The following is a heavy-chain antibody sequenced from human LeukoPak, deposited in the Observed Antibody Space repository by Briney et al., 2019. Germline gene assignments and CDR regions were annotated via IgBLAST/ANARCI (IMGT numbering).Heavy chain of an antibody. CDR3: AVGYNYGYLDY. D-gene: IGHD5-18*01. CDR1: GASISSYY. Sequence: SETLSLTCTVSGASISSYYWSWIRQPPGKGLEWIGYIYYSGSTKYNPSLKSRVPISLDTSKNQFSLKLSSVTAVDTAVYYCAVGYNYGYLDYWGQGTLVTVSS. J-gene: IGHJ4*02. V-gene: IGHV4-59*01. CDR2: IYYSGST.